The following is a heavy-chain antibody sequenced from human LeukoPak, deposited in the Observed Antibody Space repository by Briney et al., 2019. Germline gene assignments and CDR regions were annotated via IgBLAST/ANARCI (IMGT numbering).Heavy chain of an antibody. CDR1: GFTFSSYG. Sequence: GGSLRLSCAASGFTFSSYGMHWVRQAPGKGLEWVAVISYDGSNKYYADSVKGRFTISRDNSKNTLYLQMNSLRAEDTAVYYCAKDLQPIYYYYGMDVWGQGTTVTVSS. CDR2: ISYDGSNK. V-gene: IGHV3-30*18. CDR3: AKDLQPIYYYYGMDV. D-gene: IGHD4-11*01. J-gene: IGHJ6*02.